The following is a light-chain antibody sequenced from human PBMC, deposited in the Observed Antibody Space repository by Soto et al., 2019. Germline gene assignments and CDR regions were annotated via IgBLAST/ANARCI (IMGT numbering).Light chain of an antibody. CDR3: TSKTSSTNPLFV. CDR2: DVS. CDR1: DTDVGGFNY. J-gene: IGLJ1*01. V-gene: IGLV2-14*03. Sequence: QSVLTQPASVSGAPGQSITISCTGTDTDVGGFNYVSWYQQFAGKAPKLIIYDVSSRPSGISNRFSGSKSDNTASLTISGLQAEDEADYYCTSKTSSTNPLFVFGAGTKVTVL.